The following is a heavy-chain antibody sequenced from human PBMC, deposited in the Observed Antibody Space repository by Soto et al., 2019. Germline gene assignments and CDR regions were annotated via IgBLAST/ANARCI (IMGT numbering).Heavy chain of an antibody. D-gene: IGHD5-12*01. Sequence: EVQVVESGGGLVQPGGSLRLSCIASGFTFSSHWMHWVRQAPGKGLVWVSRVKYDGRTTNYADSVKGRFTISRDNAKNTVYLQMNSLRAEDTGVYYCARGLRNYYGVDVWGQGTKVTVSS. CDR3: ARGLRNYYGVDV. V-gene: IGHV3-74*01. J-gene: IGHJ6*02. CDR1: GFTFSSHW. CDR2: VKYDGRTT.